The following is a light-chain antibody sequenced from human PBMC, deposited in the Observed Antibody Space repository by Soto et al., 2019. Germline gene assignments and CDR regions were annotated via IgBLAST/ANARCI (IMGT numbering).Light chain of an antibody. V-gene: IGLV2-23*02. Sequence: QSVLTQPASVSASPGQSLTLSCTGNSSYVGSYNLVSWYQQHPGKAPKLMIYEVSKRPSGVSNRFSGSKSGNTASLTISGLQAEDEADYYCCSYAGSSTYVFGTGTKVTVL. CDR1: SSYVGSYNL. CDR3: CSYAGSSTYV. CDR2: EVS. J-gene: IGLJ1*01.